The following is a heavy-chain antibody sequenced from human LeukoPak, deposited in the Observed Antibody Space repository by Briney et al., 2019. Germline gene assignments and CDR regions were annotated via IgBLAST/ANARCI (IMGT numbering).Heavy chain of an antibody. CDR1: GYTFTSYD. V-gene: IGHV1-8*01. D-gene: IGHD3-10*01. CDR2: MNPNSGNT. J-gene: IGHJ5*02. CDR3: ARGLMGMVRGVISSWFDP. Sequence: ASVKVSCKASGYTFTSYDINWVRQATGQGLEWMGWMNPNSGNTGYAQKFQGRVTMTRNTSISTAYMELSSLRSEDTAVYYCARGLMGMVRGVISSWFDPWGQGTLVTVSS.